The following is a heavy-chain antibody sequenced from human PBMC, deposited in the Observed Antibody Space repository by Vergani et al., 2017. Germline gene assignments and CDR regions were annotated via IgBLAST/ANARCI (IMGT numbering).Heavy chain of an antibody. Sequence: EVQLVESGGGLVQPGGSLRLSCAASGFTFSSYDMHWVRQATGKGLEWVSAIGTAGDPYYPGSVKGRFTISRENAKNSLYLQMNSLRVEDTAVYYCARNRQLGGVNYFDYWGRGTLVTVSS. CDR1: GFTFSSYD. CDR3: ARNRQLGGVNYFDY. CDR2: IGTAGDP. J-gene: IGHJ4*02. V-gene: IGHV3-13*05. D-gene: IGHD6-6*01.